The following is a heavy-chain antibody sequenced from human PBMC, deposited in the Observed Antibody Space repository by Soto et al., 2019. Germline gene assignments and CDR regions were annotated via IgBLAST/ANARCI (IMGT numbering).Heavy chain of an antibody. CDR1: GFSFNTAW. D-gene: IGHD1-26*01. J-gene: IGHJ4*02. Sequence: GGSLRLSCAASGFSFNTAWMNSVRQAPGKGLEWVGRIKTKSDGETTHYAAPVKGRFTVSRDDSKKTVYLQMDSLKTEDTAVYYCTTSDLLTLIAVDYWGQGTLVTVSS. CDR2: IKTKSDGETT. V-gene: IGHV3-15*07. CDR3: TTSDLLTLIAVDY.